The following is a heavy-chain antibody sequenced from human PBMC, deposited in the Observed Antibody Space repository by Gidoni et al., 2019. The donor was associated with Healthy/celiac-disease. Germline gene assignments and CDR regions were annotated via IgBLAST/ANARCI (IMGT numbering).Heavy chain of an antibody. J-gene: IGHJ4*02. V-gene: IGHV4-34*01. Sequence: LEWIGEINHSGSTNYNPSLKSRVTISVDTSKNQFSLKLSSVTAADTAVYYCARAAYCGGDCYPDWGQGTLVTVSS. CDR3: ARAAYCGGDCYPD. CDR2: INHSGST. D-gene: IGHD2-21*02.